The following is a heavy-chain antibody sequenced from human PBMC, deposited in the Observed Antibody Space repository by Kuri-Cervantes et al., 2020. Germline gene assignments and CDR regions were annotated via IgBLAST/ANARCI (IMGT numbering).Heavy chain of an antibody. D-gene: IGHD1-1*01. CDR1: EFTFSSYA. Sequence: ESLKISCAASEFTFSSYAMNWVRQAPGKGLQWIGEINHSGSTNYNPSLKSRVTISVDTSKNQFSLKLSSVTAADTAVYYCARKKLERLFDYWGQGTLVTVSS. CDR2: INHSGST. V-gene: IGHV4-34*01. CDR3: ARKKLERLFDY. J-gene: IGHJ4*02.